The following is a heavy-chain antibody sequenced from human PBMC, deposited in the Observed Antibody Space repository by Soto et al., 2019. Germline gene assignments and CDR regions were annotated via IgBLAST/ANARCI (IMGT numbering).Heavy chain of an antibody. CDR3: ARARQRDTGRGLDV. J-gene: IGHJ6*02. CDR1: GDSINNYF. D-gene: IGHD5-18*01. CDR2: ISYSGST. Sequence: QVQLQESGPGLVKPSETMSLTCTVSGDSINNYFWNWIRQTPGKGLEWLGYISYSGSTSYNPSLQSRVTISSDTSKNHYSLKQSSVTAADTAVYYCARARQRDTGRGLDVWGQGTTVTVSS. V-gene: IGHV4-59*01.